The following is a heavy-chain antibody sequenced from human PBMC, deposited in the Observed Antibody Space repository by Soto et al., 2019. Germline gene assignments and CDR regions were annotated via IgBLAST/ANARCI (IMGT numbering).Heavy chain of an antibody. J-gene: IGHJ5*02. V-gene: IGHV4-31*03. CDR3: AREAVRGVSGFDP. CDR1: GGTISSGGYY. CDR2: IYYSGST. D-gene: IGHD3-10*01. Sequence: QVQLQESGPGLVKPSQTLSLTCTVSGGTISSGGYYWSWIRQHPGKSLEWIGYIYYSGSTYYNPSLKSRVTISVDTSKNQFSLKLSSVTAADTAVYYCAREAVRGVSGFDPWGQGTLVTVSS.